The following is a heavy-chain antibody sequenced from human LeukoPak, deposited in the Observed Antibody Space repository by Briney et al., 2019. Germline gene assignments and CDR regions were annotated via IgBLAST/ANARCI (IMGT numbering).Heavy chain of an antibody. CDR1: GFTFSSSG. Sequence: PGGSLRLSCVASGFTFSSSGMHWVRQAPGKGLEWVAFIRYNGRTTYYADSVKGRFTISRDNSKNTLFLQMNSLTAEDTAIYSCARPRLEYCSGGSCFDAFDIWGQGTMVTVSS. D-gene: IGHD2-15*01. CDR3: ARPRLEYCSGGSCFDAFDI. J-gene: IGHJ3*02. CDR2: IRYNGRTT. V-gene: IGHV3-30*02.